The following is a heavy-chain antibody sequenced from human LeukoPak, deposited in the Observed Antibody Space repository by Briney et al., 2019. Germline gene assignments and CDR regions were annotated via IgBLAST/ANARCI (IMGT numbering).Heavy chain of an antibody. CDR3: AGDLWGWGSDYLDY. D-gene: IGHD4/OR15-4a*01. Sequence: ASVKVSCKASGYTFTDYYVHWVRLVPGQGLEWMARISPNSGATNYAEKFRGRVTMARDTSINTVHMEMSSLRSDDTAVYYCAGDLWGWGSDYLDYWGQGTLVTVSS. V-gene: IGHV1-2*06. CDR2: ISPNSGAT. CDR1: GYTFTDYY. J-gene: IGHJ4*02.